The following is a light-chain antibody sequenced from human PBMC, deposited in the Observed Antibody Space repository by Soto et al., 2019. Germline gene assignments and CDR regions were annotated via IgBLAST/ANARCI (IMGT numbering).Light chain of an antibody. CDR1: SSD. J-gene: IGLJ2*01. CDR2: EIT. Sequence: QPVLTQPASVSGSPGQSVTISCTGPSSDMSWYQHHPGEAPKLIISEITHRASGVSTRFSGSKSGNTASLTISGLQADDEADYYCSSYAPSDTLVVFGGGTKLTVL. V-gene: IGLV2-14*01. CDR3: SSYAPSDTLVV.